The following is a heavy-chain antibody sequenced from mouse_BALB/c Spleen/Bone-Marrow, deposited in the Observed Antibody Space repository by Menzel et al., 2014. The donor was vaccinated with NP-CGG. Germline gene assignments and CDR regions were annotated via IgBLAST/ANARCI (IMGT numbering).Heavy chain of an antibody. CDR1: GFTFNTYA. V-gene: IGHV10-1*02. D-gene: IGHD3-2*01. CDR2: IRSKSNNYAT. Sequence: DVMLVESGGGLVQPKGSLKLSCAASGFTFNTYAMNWVRQAPGKGLEWVARIRSKSNNYATYYADSVKDRFTISRDDSQSMLYLQMNNLKTEDTAMYYCVRRDSSGYWFAYWGQATLATVSA. CDR3: VRRDSSGYWFAY. J-gene: IGHJ3*01.